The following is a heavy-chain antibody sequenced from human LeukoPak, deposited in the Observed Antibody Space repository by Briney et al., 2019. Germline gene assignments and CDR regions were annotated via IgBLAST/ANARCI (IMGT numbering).Heavy chain of an antibody. CDR1: GGSISSYY. D-gene: IGHD2-15*01. CDR3: ARMRGNCSGGSCYGLDAFDI. J-gene: IGHJ3*02. CDR2: IYYSGST. V-gene: IGHV4-59*01. Sequence: SETLSLTCTVSGGSISSYYWSWIRQPPRKGLEWIGYIYYSGSTNYNPSLKSRVTISVDTSKNQFSLKLSSVTAADTAVYYCARMRGNCSGGSCYGLDAFDIWGQGTMVTVSS.